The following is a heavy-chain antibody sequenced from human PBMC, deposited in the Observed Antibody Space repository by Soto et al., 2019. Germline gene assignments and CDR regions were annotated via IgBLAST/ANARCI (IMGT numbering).Heavy chain of an antibody. J-gene: IGHJ4*02. CDR1: GFTFSSYA. Sequence: GGSLRLSCAASGFTFSSYAMHWVRQAPGKGLEWVAVISYDGSNKYYADSVKGRFTISRDNSKNTLYLQMNSLRAEDTAVYYCARDPPGITYGGNSGYFDYWGQGTLVTVSS. V-gene: IGHV3-30-3*01. D-gene: IGHD4-17*01. CDR2: ISYDGSNK. CDR3: ARDPPGITYGGNSGYFDY.